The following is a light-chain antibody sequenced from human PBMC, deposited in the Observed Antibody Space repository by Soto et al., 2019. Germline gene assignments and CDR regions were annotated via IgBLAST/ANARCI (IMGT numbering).Light chain of an antibody. V-gene: IGLV2-14*01. J-gene: IGLJ2*01. CDR3: SSYRSSSTYVV. CDR1: SSDVGGYNY. Sequence: QSALTQPVSVSGSPGQSITISCTGTSSDVGGYNYVSWYQQHPGKAPKLMIYDVSNRPSGVSNRFSGSKSGNTASLTISGLQAEDEADYYCSSYRSSSTYVVFGGGTKLTVL. CDR2: DVS.